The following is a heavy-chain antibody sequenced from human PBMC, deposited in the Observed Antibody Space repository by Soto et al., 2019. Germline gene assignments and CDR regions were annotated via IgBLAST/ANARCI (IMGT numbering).Heavy chain of an antibody. J-gene: IGHJ4*02. CDR3: GRPEYGSGSYPDY. D-gene: IGHD3-10*01. CDR2: ISYDGSNK. CDR1: GFTFSSYA. V-gene: IGHV3-30-3*01. Sequence: QVQLVESGGGVVQPGRSLRLSCAASGFTFSSYAMLWVRQAPGKGLEWVAVISYDGSNKYYADSVKGRFTISRDNCKNTLYLQMNSLRAEDTAVYYCGRPEYGSGSYPDYWGQGTLVTVSS.